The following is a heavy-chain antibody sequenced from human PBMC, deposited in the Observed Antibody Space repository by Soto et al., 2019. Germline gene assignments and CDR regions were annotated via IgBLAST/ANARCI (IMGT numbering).Heavy chain of an antibody. V-gene: IGHV4-59*12. Sequence: SQTMPLTCTVAGGSISGYYWSCTLKPPRKGLEWIGYIYSSGSTNYNPFLKSRVNISVDTSKNQFSLKLSSVTAADMAVYYCARGLTILGALVPWFDPWGQGTLVTVSS. J-gene: IGHJ5*01. CDR2: IYSSGST. CDR3: ARGLTILGALVPWFDP. CDR1: GGSISGYY. D-gene: IGHD3-3*01.